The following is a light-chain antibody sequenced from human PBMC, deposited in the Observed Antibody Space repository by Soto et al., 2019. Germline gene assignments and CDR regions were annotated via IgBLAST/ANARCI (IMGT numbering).Light chain of an antibody. CDR3: SSYAGSNHFVV. CDR1: SSDVGGYNY. CDR2: EVS. J-gene: IGLJ3*02. Sequence: QSALTQPPSASGSPGQSVTISCTGTSSDVGGYNYVSWYQQHSGKAPNLMIYEVSKRPSGVPDRFSGSKSGNTASLTVSGLQAEDEADYYCSSYAGSNHFVVFGGGTKLTVL. V-gene: IGLV2-8*01.